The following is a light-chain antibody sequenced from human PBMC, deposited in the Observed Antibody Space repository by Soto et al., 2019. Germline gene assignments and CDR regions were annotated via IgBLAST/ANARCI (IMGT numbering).Light chain of an antibody. CDR1: SSDIGAYNF. CDR3: SAYTTGSSRI. Sequence: QSALTQPASVSGSPGQSITISCTGTSSDIGAYNFISWYQQHPGKAPKLMICDVSNRPSGVSNRFSGSKSGNTASLTISGLXAEDEADYYCSAYTTGSSRIFGGGTKLTVL. V-gene: IGLV2-14*01. CDR2: DVS. J-gene: IGLJ2*01.